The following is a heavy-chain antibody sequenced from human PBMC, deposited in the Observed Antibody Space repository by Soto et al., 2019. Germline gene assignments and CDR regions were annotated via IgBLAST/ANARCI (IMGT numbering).Heavy chain of an antibody. J-gene: IGHJ4*02. D-gene: IGHD4-17*01. Sequence: SETLSLTCTVSGGSISSSSYYWGWIRQPPGKGLEWVGSIYYSGSTYYNPSLKSRVTISVDTSKNQCSLKLSSVTAADTAVYYCARSQTTVTSYDYWGQGTLVTVSS. V-gene: IGHV4-39*01. CDR1: GGSISSSSYY. CDR3: ARSQTTVTSYDY. CDR2: IYYSGST.